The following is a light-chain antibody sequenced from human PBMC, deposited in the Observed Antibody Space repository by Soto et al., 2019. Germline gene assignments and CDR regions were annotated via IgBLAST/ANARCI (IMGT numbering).Light chain of an antibody. CDR1: ESIDSW. Sequence: DIQITQSPSTLSASVGDRVTITCRASESIDSWLAWHQQKPGRAPKLLIYDASNLETGVPSRFSGSGSGTDFTFTISSLQPEDIATYYCQQYDNLPLTFGGGTKVDIK. CDR3: QQYDNLPLT. V-gene: IGKV1-33*01. CDR2: DAS. J-gene: IGKJ4*01.